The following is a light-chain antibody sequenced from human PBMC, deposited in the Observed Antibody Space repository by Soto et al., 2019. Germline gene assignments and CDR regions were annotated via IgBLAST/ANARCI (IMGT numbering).Light chain of an antibody. CDR1: TSDVGDYEH. V-gene: IGLV2-18*01. Sequence: QSALTQPPSVSGSPGQSVTISCSVGTSDVGDYEHVSWYQLAPGTAPKLLISDVINRPSGVPDRFSGSRSGNTPSLTISGLQSEDEADYYCGFFTSSATWVFGGGTKLTVL. CDR2: DVI. CDR3: GFFTSSATWV. J-gene: IGLJ3*02.